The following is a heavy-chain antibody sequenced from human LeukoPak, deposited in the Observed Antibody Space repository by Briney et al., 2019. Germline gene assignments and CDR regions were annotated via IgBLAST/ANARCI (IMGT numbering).Heavy chain of an antibody. CDR2: IYYSGST. V-gene: IGHV4-59*08. CDR3: ARQGARFGELLSFYAMDV. J-gene: IGHJ6*02. CDR1: GGSISSYP. D-gene: IGHD3-10*01. Sequence: SETLSLTCTVFGGSISSYPWNWIRQPPGKGLEWIGNIYYSGSTNYNPSLKSRVTISPDTSKNQSSLRLSSVTAADTAVYYCARQGARFGELLSFYAMDVWGQGTTVTVSS.